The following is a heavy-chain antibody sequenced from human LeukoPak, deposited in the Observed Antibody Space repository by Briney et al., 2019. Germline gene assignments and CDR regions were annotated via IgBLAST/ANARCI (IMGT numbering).Heavy chain of an antibody. V-gene: IGHV4-39*07. D-gene: IGHD3/OR15-3a*01. CDR2: IYYSGST. J-gene: IGHJ4*01. CDR1: GGSISSSSYY. Sequence: PSETLSLTCTVSGGSISSSSYYWGWIRQPPGKGLEWIGSIYYSGSTYYNPSLKSRVTISVDTSKNQFSLKLSSVTAADTAVYYCARRGGDWNYLYYWGQGTLVTVSS. CDR3: ARRGGDWNYLYY.